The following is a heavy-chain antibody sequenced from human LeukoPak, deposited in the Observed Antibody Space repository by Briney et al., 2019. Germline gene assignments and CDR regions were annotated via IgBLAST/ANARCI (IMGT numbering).Heavy chain of an antibody. V-gene: IGHV4-30-2*02. CDR2: IYHSGST. D-gene: IGHD3-22*01. CDR1: GGSISSGGYS. J-gene: IGHJ4*02. CDR3: ARADYYDSSGYYDY. Sequence: ASETLSLTCAVSGGSISSGGYSWSWLRQPPGKGLEWIGYIYHSGSTYYNPSLKSRVTISVDTSKNQFSLKLSSVTAADTAVYYCARADYYDSSGYYDYWGQGTLVTVSS.